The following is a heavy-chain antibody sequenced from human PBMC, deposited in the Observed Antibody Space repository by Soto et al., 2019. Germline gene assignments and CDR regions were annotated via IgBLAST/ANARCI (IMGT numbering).Heavy chain of an antibody. CDR2: IWYDGSNE. J-gene: IGHJ3*02. CDR3: ARDRDYYDNSGYALDI. D-gene: IGHD3-22*01. V-gene: IGHV3-33*01. CDR1: GFSFSSYG. Sequence: QVQLVESGGGVVQPGKSLRLSCAASGFSFSSYGMHLVRQAPGKGEWVAVIWYDGSNEDYADSVKGRFAISRDNSKNTLYLQMNSLRAEDTAVYYCARDRDYYDNSGYALDIWGQGTVVTVSS.